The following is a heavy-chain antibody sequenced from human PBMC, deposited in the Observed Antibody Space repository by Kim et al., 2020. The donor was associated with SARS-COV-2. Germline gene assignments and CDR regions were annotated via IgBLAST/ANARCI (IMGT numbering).Heavy chain of an antibody. V-gene: IGHV1-18*01. CDR1: GYTFTNYG. J-gene: IGHJ3*02. CDR2: ISVHNGNT. CDR3: ARDSVNALDI. Sequence: ASVKVSCKASGYTFTNYGLSWVRQAPGQGLEWMGWISVHNGNTKYAQNLQGRVTVTTDVSTSTAYMELRSLRSDDTAVYYCARDSVNALDIWGQGPLVTV.